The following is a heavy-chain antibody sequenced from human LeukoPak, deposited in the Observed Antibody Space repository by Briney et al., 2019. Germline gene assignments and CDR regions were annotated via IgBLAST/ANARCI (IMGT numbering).Heavy chain of an antibody. D-gene: IGHD3-9*01. CDR1: GLTFSSNG. CDR3: ARDKDFIMILTGYYRPEYFDY. Sequence: KPGGSLRLSCAASGLTFSSNGMHWVRQAPGKGLEWVSSISSSSSYIYYADSVKGRFTISRDNAKNSLYLQMNSLRAEDTAVYYCARDKDFIMILTGYYRPEYFDYWGQGTLVTVSS. J-gene: IGHJ4*02. CDR2: ISSSSSYI. V-gene: IGHV3-21*01.